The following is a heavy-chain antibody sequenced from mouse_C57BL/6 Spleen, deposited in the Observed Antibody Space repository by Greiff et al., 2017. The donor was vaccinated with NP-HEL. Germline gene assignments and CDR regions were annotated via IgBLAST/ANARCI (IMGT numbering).Heavy chain of an antibody. J-gene: IGHJ4*01. Sequence: EVQLVESGGGLVKPGGSLKLSCAASGFTFSDYGMHWVRQAPEKGLEWVAYISSGSSTIYYADTVKGRFTISRDNAKNTLFLQMTSLRSEDTAMYYCARPLCYSSSYEDYAMDYWGQGTSVTVSS. V-gene: IGHV5-17*01. CDR3: ARPLCYSSSYEDYAMDY. D-gene: IGHD1-1*01. CDR1: GFTFSDYG. CDR2: ISSGSSTI.